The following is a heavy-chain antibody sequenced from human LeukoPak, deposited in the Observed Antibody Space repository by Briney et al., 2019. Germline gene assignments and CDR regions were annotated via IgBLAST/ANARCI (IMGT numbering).Heavy chain of an antibody. CDR2: ISAYNGNT. Sequence: ASVKVSCKASGYTFTSYGISWVRQAPGQGLEWMGWISAYNGNTNYAQKLQGRVTMTPDTSTSTAYMELRSLRSDGTAVYYCASNYGDYLETYFDYWGQGTLVTVSS. CDR3: ASNYGDYLETYFDY. V-gene: IGHV1-18*01. D-gene: IGHD4-17*01. CDR1: GYTFTSYG. J-gene: IGHJ4*02.